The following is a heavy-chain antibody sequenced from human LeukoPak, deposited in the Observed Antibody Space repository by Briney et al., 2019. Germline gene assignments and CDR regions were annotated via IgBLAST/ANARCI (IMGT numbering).Heavy chain of an antibody. CDR2: IHYSGST. CDR1: GGSISIGGYY. J-gene: IGHJ3*02. CDR3: ARDSGGSYYSAFDI. Sequence: PSQTLSLTCTVSGGSISIGGYYWSWIRQHPGKGLEWIGYIHYSGSTYYNPSLKSRVTISVDTSKNQFSLKLSSVTAADTAVYYCARDSGGSYYSAFDIWGQGTMVTVSS. D-gene: IGHD1-26*01. V-gene: IGHV4-31*03.